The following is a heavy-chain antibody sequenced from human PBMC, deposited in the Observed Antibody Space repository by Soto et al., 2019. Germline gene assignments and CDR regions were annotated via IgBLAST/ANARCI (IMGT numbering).Heavy chain of an antibody. CDR2: ISYDGSNK. CDR1: GFTFSSYG. Sequence: QVQLVESGGGVVQPGRSLRLSCAASGFTFSSYGMHWVRQAPGKGLEWVAVISYDGSNKYYADSVKGRFTISRDNSKNTRYLPMNRLRAEDTAVYYCAKDSSDGDFAYWGRGTLVPVSS. J-gene: IGHJ4*02. V-gene: IGHV3-30*18. D-gene: IGHD6-25*01. CDR3: AKDSSDGDFAY.